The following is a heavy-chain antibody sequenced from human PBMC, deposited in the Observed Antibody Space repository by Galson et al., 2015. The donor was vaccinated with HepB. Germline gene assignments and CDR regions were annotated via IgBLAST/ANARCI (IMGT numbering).Heavy chain of an antibody. J-gene: IGHJ4*02. CDR2: ITKNNDK. CDR1: GFTFGSYT. V-gene: IGHV3-21*06. CDR3: ARDPRWWELQVGF. D-gene: IGHD2-15*01. Sequence: SLRLSCATSGFTFGSYTMTWVRQAPTGGLQWISSITKNNDKYYADSARGRLTVSRYDARFSVYLQMNTLTVADSGTYFCARDPRWWELQVGFCGLGVPVTASS.